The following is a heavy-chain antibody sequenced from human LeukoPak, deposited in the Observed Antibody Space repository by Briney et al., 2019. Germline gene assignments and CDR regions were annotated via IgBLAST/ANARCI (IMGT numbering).Heavy chain of an antibody. CDR3: ARDKVAAGKYFDY. CDR1: GGTLSSYA. J-gene: IGHJ4*02. Sequence: ASVNVSCKASGGTLSSYAISWVQQAPGQGLEWMGGIIPIFGEAKYAQKFQGRVTIPADESTSTACMELSSLRSEDTAVYYCARDKVAAGKYFDYWGQGALVTVSS. V-gene: IGHV1-69*13. CDR2: IIPIFGEA.